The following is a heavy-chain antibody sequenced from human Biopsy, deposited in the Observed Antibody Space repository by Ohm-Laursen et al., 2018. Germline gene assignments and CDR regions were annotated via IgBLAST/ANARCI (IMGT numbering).Heavy chain of an antibody. V-gene: IGHV4-4*07. Sequence: SQTPSLTWTVSGGYISHYYWTWIRQPAGQGLEWIGRIYITGETDYNPSLKSRVTMSVDSSKKQFSLKLKSVTAADTAIYYCARAPPLIRGVVESWFDPWGQGILVTVSS. J-gene: IGHJ5*02. CDR2: IYITGET. CDR1: GGYISHYY. D-gene: IGHD3-10*01. CDR3: ARAPPLIRGVVESWFDP.